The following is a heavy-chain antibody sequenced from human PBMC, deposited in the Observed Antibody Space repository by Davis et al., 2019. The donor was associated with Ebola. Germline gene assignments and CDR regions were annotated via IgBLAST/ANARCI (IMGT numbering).Heavy chain of an antibody. Sequence: SETLSLTCTVSSDSTISGGYYWSWIRQHPGKGLEWIGYIYYSGSTYYNPSLKSRVTISVDTSKNQFSLKLSSVTAADTAVYYCARTPVLLWFGELNQWGQGTLVTVSS. D-gene: IGHD3-10*01. V-gene: IGHV4-30-4*08. CDR3: ARTPVLLWFGELNQ. CDR1: SDSTISGGYY. J-gene: IGHJ4*02. CDR2: IYYSGST.